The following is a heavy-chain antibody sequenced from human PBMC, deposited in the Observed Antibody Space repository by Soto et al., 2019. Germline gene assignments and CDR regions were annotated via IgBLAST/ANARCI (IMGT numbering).Heavy chain of an antibody. V-gene: IGHV4-34*01. CDR3: ARGLRSSSWYVSDYYYYYGMDV. D-gene: IGHD6-13*01. CDR2: INHSGST. J-gene: IGHJ6*02. Sequence: LSLTCAVYGGSFSGYYWSWIRQPPGKGLEWIGEINHSGSTNYNPSLKSRVTISVDTSKNQFSLKLSSVTAADTAVYYCARGLRSSSWYVSDYYYYYGMDVWGQGTTVTVSS. CDR1: GGSFSGYY.